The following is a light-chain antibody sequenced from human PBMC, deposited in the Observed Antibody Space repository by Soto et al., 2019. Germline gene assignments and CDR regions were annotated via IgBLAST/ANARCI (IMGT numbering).Light chain of an antibody. V-gene: IGKV3-20*01. J-gene: IGKJ5*01. CDR2: ATS. Sequence: IILTQSPGTLSLSPGEWANLSCKASQTVISTHLAWYQQKPGQAPRLLIYATSNRATGIPDRFSGSGSGRDFTLTIDRLEPEDAAVYYCQQYDSSSVTFGQGTRLDLK. CDR1: QTVISTH. CDR3: QQYDSSSVT.